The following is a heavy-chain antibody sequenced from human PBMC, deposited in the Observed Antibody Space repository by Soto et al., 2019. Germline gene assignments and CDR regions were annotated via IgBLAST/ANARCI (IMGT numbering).Heavy chain of an antibody. CDR2: IYYSGSS. J-gene: IGHJ4*02. V-gene: IGHV4-59*01. CDR3: ARTLYSYGPRFDY. CDR1: GGSIGNSY. D-gene: IGHD5-18*01. Sequence: PSETLSLTCTVSGGSIGNSYWSWIRQSPGKGLEWIGYIYYSGSSNYNPSLKSRVTISVDTSKNQFSLKLSSVTAADTAVYYCARTLYSYGPRFDYWGQGTLVTVSS.